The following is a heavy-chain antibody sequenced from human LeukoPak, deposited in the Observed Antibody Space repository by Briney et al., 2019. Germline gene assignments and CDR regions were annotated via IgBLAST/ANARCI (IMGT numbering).Heavy chain of an antibody. CDR1: GGSISSGSYY. Sequence: ETLSLTCTVSGGSISSGSYYWSWVRQAPGKGLEWVSVIYSDGTTHYADSVKGRFTISRDNSKNTVYLQMNSLRVEDTAVYYCARDRSHAVGYGAYFDYWGQGTLVTVSS. CDR2: IYSDGTT. V-gene: IGHV3-66*01. J-gene: IGHJ4*02. CDR3: ARDRSHAVGYGAYFDY. D-gene: IGHD4-17*01.